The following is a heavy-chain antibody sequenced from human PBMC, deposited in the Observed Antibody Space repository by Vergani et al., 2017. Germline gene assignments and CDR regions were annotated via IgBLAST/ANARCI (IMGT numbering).Heavy chain of an antibody. D-gene: IGHD3-3*01. CDR1: GFTFSSYS. CDR2: ISSSSSTI. CDR3: ARDQGPDFWSGYPVDY. V-gene: IGHV3-48*04. J-gene: IGHJ4*02. Sequence: EVQLVESGGGLVQPGGSLRLSCAASGFTFSSYSMNWVRPAPGKGLEWVSYISSSSSTIYYADSVKGRFTISRDNAKNSLYLQMNSLRAEDTAVYYCARDQGPDFWSGYPVDYWGQGTLVTVSS.